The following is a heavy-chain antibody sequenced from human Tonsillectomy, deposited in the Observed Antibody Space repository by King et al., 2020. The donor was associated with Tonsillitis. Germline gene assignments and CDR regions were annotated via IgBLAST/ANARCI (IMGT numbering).Heavy chain of an antibody. V-gene: IGHV3-30*02. D-gene: IGHD3-10*01. J-gene: IGHJ4*02. CDR2: IRFDGINQ. CDR1: AFTFSNYG. CDR3: AKVVSGARFGARGYFDY. Sequence: QLVQSGGGVVQPGGSLRLSCAASAFTFSNYGMHWVRQAPGKGLEWVAFIRFDGINQDYAYSVKGRFTISRDNSKNTLYLQMNSLRAEDTAVYYCAKVVSGARFGARGYFDYWGQGTLVTVSS.